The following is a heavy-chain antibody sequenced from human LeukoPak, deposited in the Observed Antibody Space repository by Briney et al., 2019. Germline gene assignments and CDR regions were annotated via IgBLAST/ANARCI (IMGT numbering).Heavy chain of an antibody. Sequence: GGSLRLSCAASGFTFSNAWMSWVRQAPGKGLEWVSAISGSGGSTYYADSVKGRFTISRDNSKNTLYLQMNSLRAEDTAVYYCAKDGRSSSSLIGLVGFDYWGQGTLVTVSS. CDR3: AKDGRSSSSLIGLVGFDY. V-gene: IGHV3-23*01. CDR2: ISGSGGST. CDR1: GFTFSNAW. J-gene: IGHJ4*02. D-gene: IGHD6-13*01.